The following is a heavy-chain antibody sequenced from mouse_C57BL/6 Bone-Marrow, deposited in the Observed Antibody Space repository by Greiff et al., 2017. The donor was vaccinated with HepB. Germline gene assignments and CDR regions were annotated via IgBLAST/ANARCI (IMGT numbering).Heavy chain of an antibody. V-gene: IGHV1-26*01. CDR3: ARGAYYSNYLDY. CDR1: GYTFTDYY. D-gene: IGHD2-5*01. CDR2: INPNNGGT. J-gene: IGHJ2*01. Sequence: EVQLQQSGPELVKPGASVKISCKASGYTFTDYYMNWVKQSHGKSLEWIGDINPNNGGTSYNQKFKGKATLTVDKSSSTAYMELRSLTSEDSAVYYFARGAYYSNYLDYWGQGTTLTVSS.